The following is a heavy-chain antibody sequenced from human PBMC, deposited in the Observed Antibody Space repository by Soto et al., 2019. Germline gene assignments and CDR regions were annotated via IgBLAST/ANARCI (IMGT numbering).Heavy chain of an antibody. D-gene: IGHD6-19*01. CDR2: IYYSGST. Sequence: PSETLSLTCTVSGGSISSSSYYWGWIRQPPGKGLEWIGSIYYSGSTYYNPSLKSRVTISVDTSKNQFSLKLSSVTAADTGVYYCARHPPPDYYSSGSDGSSYFDSWGKGTLVTVSS. J-gene: IGHJ4*02. CDR1: GGSISSSSYY. V-gene: IGHV4-39*01. CDR3: ARHPPPDYYSSGSDGSSYFDS.